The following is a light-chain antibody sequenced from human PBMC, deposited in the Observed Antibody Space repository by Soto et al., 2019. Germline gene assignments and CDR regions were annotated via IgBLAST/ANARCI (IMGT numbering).Light chain of an antibody. Sequence: EIVLTQSPGTLSLSPGERATLSCRASQSVSSSYLAWYQQKPGQAPRLLIYGASSRATGIPDRFSGSGSGTAFTLTISRLEPEDFAVYYCQQYGSSPPNTCGKGTTLQI. CDR3: QQYGSSPPNT. CDR1: QSVSSSY. CDR2: GAS. J-gene: IGKJ2*01. V-gene: IGKV3-20*01.